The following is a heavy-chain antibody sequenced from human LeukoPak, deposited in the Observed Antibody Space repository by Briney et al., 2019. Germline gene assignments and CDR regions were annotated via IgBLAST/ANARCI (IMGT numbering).Heavy chain of an antibody. CDR3: AGEFTTVQDAFDI. Sequence: PSETLSLTCAVYGGSFSGYYWSWIRQPPGKGLEWIGEINHSGSTNYNPSLKSRVTISVDTSKNQFSLKLSSVTAADTAVYYCAGEFTTVQDAFDIWGQGTMVTVSS. V-gene: IGHV4-34*01. D-gene: IGHD4-17*01. J-gene: IGHJ3*02. CDR1: GGSFSGYY. CDR2: INHSGST.